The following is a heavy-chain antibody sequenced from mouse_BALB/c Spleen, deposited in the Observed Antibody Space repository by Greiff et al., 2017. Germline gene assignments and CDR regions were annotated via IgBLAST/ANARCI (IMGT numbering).Heavy chain of an antibody. CDR1: GFTFSSYA. J-gene: IGHJ3*01. CDR3: ARRDYDGSWFAY. V-gene: IGHV5-9-4*01. D-gene: IGHD1-2*01. CDR2: ISSGGSYT. Sequence: EVNLVESGGGLVKPGGSLKLSCAASGFTFSSYAMSWVRQSPEKRLEWVAEISSGGSYTYYPDTVTGRFTISRDNAKNTLYLEMSSLRSEDTAMYYCARRDYDGSWFAYWGQGTLVTVSA.